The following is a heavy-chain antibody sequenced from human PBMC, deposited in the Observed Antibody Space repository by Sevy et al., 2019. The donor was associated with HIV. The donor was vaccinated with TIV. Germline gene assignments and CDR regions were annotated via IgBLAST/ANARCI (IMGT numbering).Heavy chain of an antibody. CDR1: GFTFSSYA. CDR2: ISGSGGST. CDR3: ARATWIQLCHFDY. V-gene: IGHV3-23*01. D-gene: IGHD5-18*01. J-gene: IGHJ4*02. Sequence: GGSLRLSCAASGFTFSSYAMSWVRQAPGKGLEWVSAISGSGGSTYYADSVKGRFTISRDNSENTLYLQMNSLRAEDTAVYYCARATWIQLCHFDYWGQGTLVTVSS.